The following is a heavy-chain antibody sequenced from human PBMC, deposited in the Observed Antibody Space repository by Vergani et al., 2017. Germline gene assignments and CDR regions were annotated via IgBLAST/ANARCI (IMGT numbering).Heavy chain of an antibody. CDR3: AKSRGTCSSTSCFYHYAMDV. D-gene: IGHD2-2*01. CDR1: ASTFSPYG. V-gene: IGHV3-30*02. CDR2: IRHGGTNQ. J-gene: IGHJ6*02. Sequence: QVHLVESGGGVVQPGGSLRLSCAASASTFSPYGMHWARQVPGKGLEWVAFIRHGGTNQYYADSVKGRFTISRDNSRNTLDLQMNNLKPEDTAVYYCAKSRGTCSSTSCFYHYAMDVWGQGTTVTVSS.